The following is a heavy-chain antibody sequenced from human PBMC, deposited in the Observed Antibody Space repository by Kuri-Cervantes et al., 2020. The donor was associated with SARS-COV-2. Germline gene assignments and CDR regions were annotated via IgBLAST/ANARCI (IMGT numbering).Heavy chain of an antibody. CDR2: IRSKAHGGTT. J-gene: IGHJ4*02. D-gene: IGHD4-17*01. V-gene: IGHV3-49*04. CDR1: GFIFSDYA. Sequence: GGSLRLSCEASGFIFSDYAIDWVRQAPGKGLEWVGFIRSKAHGGTTEYAASVKGRFTISRDDSKSIASLQMNSLKTEDTAVYYCTREDDYIDLELGFDYWGQGTLVTVSS. CDR3: TREDDYIDLELGFDY.